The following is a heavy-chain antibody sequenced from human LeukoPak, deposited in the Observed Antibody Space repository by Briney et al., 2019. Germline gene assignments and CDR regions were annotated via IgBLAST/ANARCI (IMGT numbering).Heavy chain of an antibody. CDR2: ISRSSSYI. Sequence: PGGSLRLSCAASGFTFSSYSMNWVRQAPGKGLEWVSSISRSSSYIYYADSVKGRFTISRDNAKNSLYLQMNSLRAEDTAVYYCAKESRNNSGYCRDYWGQGTLVTVSS. V-gene: IGHV3-21*04. CDR1: GFTFSSYS. J-gene: IGHJ4*02. CDR3: AKESRNNSGYCRDY. D-gene: IGHD6-19*01.